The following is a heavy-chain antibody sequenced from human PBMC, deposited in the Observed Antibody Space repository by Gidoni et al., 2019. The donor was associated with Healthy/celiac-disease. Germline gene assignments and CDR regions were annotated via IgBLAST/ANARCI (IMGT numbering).Heavy chain of an antibody. CDR3: AREDYDFWFLRGGMDV. CDR1: GFTFSSYA. Sequence: QVQLVESGGGVVQPGRSLRLSCAASGFTFSSYAMHWVRQAPGKGLEWVAVISYDGSNKYYADSVKGRFTISRDNSKNTLYLQMNSLRAEDTAVYYCAREDYDFWFLRGGMDVWGQGTTVTVSS. V-gene: IGHV3-30*04. CDR2: ISYDGSNK. D-gene: IGHD3-3*01. J-gene: IGHJ6*02.